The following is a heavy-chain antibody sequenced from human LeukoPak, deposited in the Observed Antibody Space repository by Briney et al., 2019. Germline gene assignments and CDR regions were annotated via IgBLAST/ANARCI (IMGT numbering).Heavy chain of an antibody. J-gene: IGHJ3*02. CDR2: ISYDGSNK. Sequence: GGSLRLSCAASGFTFSSYAMHWVRQAPGKGLEWVAVISYDGSNKYYADSVKGRFTISRDNSKNTRYLQMNSLRAEDTAVYYCARDYYYYDSSGPPGDAFDIWGQGTMVTVSS. V-gene: IGHV3-30*04. CDR3: ARDYYYYDSSGPPGDAFDI. CDR1: GFTFSSYA. D-gene: IGHD3-22*01.